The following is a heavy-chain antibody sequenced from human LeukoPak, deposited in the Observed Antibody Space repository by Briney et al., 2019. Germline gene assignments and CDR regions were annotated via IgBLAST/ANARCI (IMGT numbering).Heavy chain of an antibody. V-gene: IGHV4-34*01. D-gene: IGHD3-3*01. CDR2: INHSGST. CDR1: GGSFSGYY. CDR3: ARARLYYDFWSGYHRVFDY. J-gene: IGHJ4*02. Sequence: SETLSLTCAVYGGSFSGYYWSWLRQPPGKGLEGIGEINHSGSTNYNPSLKRRVTISVDTSKNQFSLKLSSVTAADTAVYYCARARLYYDFWSGYHRVFDYWGQGTLVTVSS.